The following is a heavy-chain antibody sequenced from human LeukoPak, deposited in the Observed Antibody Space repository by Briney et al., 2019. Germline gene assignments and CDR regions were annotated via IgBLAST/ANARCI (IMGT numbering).Heavy chain of an antibody. CDR2: ICYSGST. D-gene: IGHD6-19*01. J-gene: IGHJ4*02. CDR1: GGSISSSSYC. V-gene: IGHV4-39*01. Sequence: SETLSLTCTVSGGSISSSSYCWGWIRQPPGKRLEWVGSICYSGSTYYNPSLRSRVTISVDTSKNQFSLKLSSVSAADTAVYYCARHIDSSGWYRSYFDYWGQGTLVTVSS. CDR3: ARHIDSSGWYRSYFDY.